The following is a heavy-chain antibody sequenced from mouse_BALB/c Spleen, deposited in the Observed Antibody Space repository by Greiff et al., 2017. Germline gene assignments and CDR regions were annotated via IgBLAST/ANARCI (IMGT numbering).Heavy chain of an antibody. V-gene: IGHV1S137*01. Sequence: VQLQQSGAELVRPGVSVKISCKGSGYTFTDYAMHWVKQSHAKSLEWIGVISTYYGDASYNQKFKGKATMTVDKSSSTAYMELARLTSEDSAIYYCARGGYYGSPWFAYWGKGLWSLSLQ. CDR3: ARGGYYGSPWFAY. CDR2: ISTYYGDA. J-gene: IGHJ3*01. D-gene: IGHD1-1*01. CDR1: GYTFTDYA.